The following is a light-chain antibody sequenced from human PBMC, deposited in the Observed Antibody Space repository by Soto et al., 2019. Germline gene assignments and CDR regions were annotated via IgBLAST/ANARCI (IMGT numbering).Light chain of an antibody. CDR2: GAS. Sequence: EIVLTQSPGTLSLSPGERATLSWRASQSVSNNYLACYQQKPGQAPRLLIYGASNRATGIPERFSGSGSGTDFTLTISRLEPEDFAVYYCQQYGSSGTFGQGTKV. CDR1: QSVSNNY. CDR3: QQYGSSGT. J-gene: IGKJ1*01. V-gene: IGKV3-20*01.